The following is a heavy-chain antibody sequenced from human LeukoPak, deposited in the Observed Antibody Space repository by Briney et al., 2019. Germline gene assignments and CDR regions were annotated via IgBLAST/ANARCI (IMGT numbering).Heavy chain of an antibody. CDR3: ARSYAEADAFDI. V-gene: IGHV3-21*01. CDR1: GFTFSSYS. CDR2: ISSSSSYM. Sequence: GGSLRFSCAASGFTFSSYSMNWVRQAPGKGLEWVSSISSSSSYMYYADSVKGRFTISRDNAKNSLYLQMNSLRAEDTAVYYCARSYAEADAFDIWGQGTMVTVSS. D-gene: IGHD1-26*01. J-gene: IGHJ3*02.